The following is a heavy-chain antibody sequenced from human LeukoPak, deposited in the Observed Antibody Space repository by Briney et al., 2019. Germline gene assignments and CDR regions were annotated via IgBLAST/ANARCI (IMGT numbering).Heavy chain of an antibody. Sequence: SETLSLTCAVYGGSFSGYYWSWIRQPPGKGLEWIGEINHSGSTNYNPSLKSRVTMSVDTSKNQFSLKLSSVTAADTAVYYCASTRLRYFDWLLPHFDYWGQGTLVTVSS. CDR2: INHSGST. J-gene: IGHJ4*02. V-gene: IGHV4-34*01. D-gene: IGHD3-9*01. CDR1: GGSFSGYY. CDR3: ASTRLRYFDWLLPHFDY.